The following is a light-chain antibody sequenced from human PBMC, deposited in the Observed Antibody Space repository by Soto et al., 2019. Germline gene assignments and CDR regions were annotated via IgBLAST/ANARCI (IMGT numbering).Light chain of an antibody. CDR2: DAS. V-gene: IGKV4-1*01. CDR3: QQHSHWPPWT. Sequence: DIVMTQSPDSLAVSLGERAALNCKSSHSLLYSSTNKNYLAWYQQKPGQAPRLLIYDASKRASGFPARFSGSGSGTDFTLTIRNLEPEDFAVYYCQQHSHWPPWTVGQGTKVDIK. CDR1: HSLLYSSTNKNY. J-gene: IGKJ1*01.